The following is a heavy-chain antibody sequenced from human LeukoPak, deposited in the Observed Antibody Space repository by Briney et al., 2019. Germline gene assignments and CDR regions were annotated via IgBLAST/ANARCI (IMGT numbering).Heavy chain of an antibody. CDR1: GGSISSYY. D-gene: IGHD3-22*01. Sequence: PSETLSLTCTVSGGSISSYYWSWIRQPPGKGLEWIGYIYYSGSTSYNPSLKSRVTISVDTSNNQFSLKLSSVTAADTAVYYCARLADDSSGYTFTGGAEYFQHWGQGTLVTVSS. CDR2: IYYSGST. V-gene: IGHV4-59*08. CDR3: ARLADDSSGYTFTGGAEYFQH. J-gene: IGHJ1*01.